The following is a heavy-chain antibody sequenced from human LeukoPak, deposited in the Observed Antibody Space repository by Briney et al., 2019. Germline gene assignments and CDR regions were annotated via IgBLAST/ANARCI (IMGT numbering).Heavy chain of an antibody. V-gene: IGHV3-48*03. CDR3: ARDLRGYYDILTGYLDY. Sequence: GGSLRLSCAASGFTFSSYEMNWVRQAPGKGLEWVSYISSSGSTIYYADSVKGRFTISRDNAKYSLYLQMNSLRAEDTAVYYCARDLRGYYDILTGYLDYWGQGTLVTVSS. D-gene: IGHD3-9*01. CDR2: ISSSGSTI. J-gene: IGHJ4*02. CDR1: GFTFSSYE.